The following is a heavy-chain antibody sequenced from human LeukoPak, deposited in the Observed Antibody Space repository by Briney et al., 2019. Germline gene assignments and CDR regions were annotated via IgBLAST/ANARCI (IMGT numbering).Heavy chain of an antibody. D-gene: IGHD3-22*01. CDR3: ARAWDLDYYDSNGYYPLAFDI. Sequence: PGGSLRLSCGASGFTFSRHCMTWVRQAPGKGLEWVASVKQDGSEKYYVDSVKGRFTISRDNANNPLCLQMNSLRAEDTALYYCARAWDLDYYDSNGYYPLAFDIWGQGTTVTVSS. CDR1: GFTFSRHC. J-gene: IGHJ6*02. CDR2: VKQDGSEK. V-gene: IGHV3-7*01.